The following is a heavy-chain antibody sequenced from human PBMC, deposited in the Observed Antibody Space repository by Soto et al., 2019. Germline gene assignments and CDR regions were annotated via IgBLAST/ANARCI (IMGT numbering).Heavy chain of an antibody. Sequence: EVQLVESGGGLTQPGGSLRLSCVVSGFIFSSSPMIWVRQAPGKGLEGVSILYNHGKTNYVDSVKGRFTITRDNTKNTVDLQLNSLTVEDTAVDYCARLTEAARHWGQGALVTVSS. J-gene: IGHJ4*02. CDR3: ARLTEAARH. CDR2: LYNHGKT. V-gene: IGHV3-53*01. CDR1: GFIFSSSP. D-gene: IGHD6-13*01.